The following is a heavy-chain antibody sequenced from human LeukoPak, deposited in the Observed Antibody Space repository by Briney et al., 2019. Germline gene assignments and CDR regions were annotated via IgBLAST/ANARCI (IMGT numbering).Heavy chain of an antibody. CDR3: ARDYRHYDILTGYSSEDAFDI. Sequence: SETLSLTCTVSGGSISPYYWSWIRQPPGKGLEWIGYIYYSGSTNYNPSLKSRVTISVDTSKNQFSLKLSSVTAADTAVYYCARDYRHYDILTGYSSEDAFDIWGQGTMVTVSS. J-gene: IGHJ3*02. D-gene: IGHD3-9*01. CDR2: IYYSGST. V-gene: IGHV4-59*01. CDR1: GGSISPYY.